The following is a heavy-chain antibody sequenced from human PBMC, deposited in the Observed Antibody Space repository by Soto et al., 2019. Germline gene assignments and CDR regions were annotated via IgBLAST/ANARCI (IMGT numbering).Heavy chain of an antibody. CDR3: ASCLRGYDFWSGYLNPTYGMDV. V-gene: IGHV4-30-2*03. J-gene: IGHJ6*02. D-gene: IGHD3-3*01. Sequence: SGTLSLTCAVSGGSISSGGYSWSWIRQPPGKGLEWIGYIYYSGSTYYNPSLKSRVTISVDTSKNQFSLKLSSVTAADTAVYYCASCLRGYDFWSGYLNPTYGMDVWGQGTTVTVSS. CDR1: GGSISSGGYS. CDR2: IYYSGST.